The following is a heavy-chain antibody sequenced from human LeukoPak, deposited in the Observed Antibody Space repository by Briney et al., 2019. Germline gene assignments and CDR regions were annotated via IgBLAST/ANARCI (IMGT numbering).Heavy chain of an antibody. V-gene: IGHV4-34*01. CDR3: ASRVLRYFDWLFDP. D-gene: IGHD3-9*01. CDR1: GGSFSGYY. J-gene: IGHJ5*02. Sequence: KPSETLSLXCAVYGGSFSGYYWSWIRQPPGKELEWIGEINHSGSTNYNPSLKSRVTISVDTSKNRFSLKLSSVTAADTAVYYCASRVLRYFDWLFDPWGQGTLVTVSS. CDR2: INHSGST.